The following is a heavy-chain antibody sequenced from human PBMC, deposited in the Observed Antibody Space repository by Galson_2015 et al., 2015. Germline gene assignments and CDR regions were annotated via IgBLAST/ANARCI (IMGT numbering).Heavy chain of an antibody. V-gene: IGHV3-49*03. D-gene: IGHD6-19*01. J-gene: IGHJ4*02. CDR1: GFTFGDYA. CDR3: TRDTTVAGIFAGAIDY. CDR2: IRSKAYGGTT. Sequence: SLRLSCAASGFTFGDYAMSWFRQAPGKGLEWVGFIRSKAYGGTTEYAASVKGRFTISRDDSKSIAYLQMNSLKTEDTAVYYCTRDTTVAGIFAGAIDYWGQGTLVTVSS.